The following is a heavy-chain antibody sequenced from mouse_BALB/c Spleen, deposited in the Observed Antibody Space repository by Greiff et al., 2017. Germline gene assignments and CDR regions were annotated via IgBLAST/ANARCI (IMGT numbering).Heavy chain of an antibody. D-gene: IGHD2-1*01. Sequence: DVHLVESGGGLVKPGGSLKLSCAASGFTFSSYAMSWVRQTPEKRLEWVASISSGGSTYYPDSVKGRFTISRDNARNILYLQMSSLRSEDTAMYYCARGYYGNYVLAWFAYWGQGTLVTVSA. CDR3: ARGYYGNYVLAWFAY. J-gene: IGHJ3*01. V-gene: IGHV5-6-5*01. CDR1: GFTFSSYA. CDR2: ISSGGST.